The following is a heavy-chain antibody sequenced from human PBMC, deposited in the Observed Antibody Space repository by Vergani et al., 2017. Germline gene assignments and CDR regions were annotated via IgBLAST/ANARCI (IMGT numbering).Heavy chain of an antibody. Sequence: QLQLQESDPGLVTPSETLSLTCTVSGGSIRSNFYYWGWIRQPPGKGLEWIVTNYYSGSTYYNPSLKSRVTISVDTSKNQFSLKLNSVTAADTAVYYCSRHKEQLVPGNYYYYYYMDVWGKGTTVTVSS. V-gene: IGHV4-39*01. CDR1: GGSIRSNFYY. D-gene: IGHD6-13*01. CDR3: SRHKEQLVPGNYYYYYYMDV. J-gene: IGHJ6*03. CDR2: NYYSGST.